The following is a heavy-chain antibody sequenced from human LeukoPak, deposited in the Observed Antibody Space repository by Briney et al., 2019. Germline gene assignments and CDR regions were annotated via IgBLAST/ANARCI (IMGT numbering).Heavy chain of an antibody. CDR1: GESLSGYY. V-gene: IGHV4-34*01. CDR3: AKNGQTGFSFDP. J-gene: IGHJ5*02. CDR2: GGDRGGT. Sequence: PSETLSFTCAVYGESLSGYYWSWIRQSPGKGLEWIGEGGDRGGTKYSPSLKSRVTISADTSKNQFSLNLRSVTAADTAVYYCAKNGQTGFSFDPWGQGTLVTVSS. D-gene: IGHD3-9*01.